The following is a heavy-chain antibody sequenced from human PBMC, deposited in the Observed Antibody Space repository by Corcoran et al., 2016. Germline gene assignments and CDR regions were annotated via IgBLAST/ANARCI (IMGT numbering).Heavy chain of an antibody. CDR1: GYSISSGYY. D-gene: IGHD1-26*01. V-gene: IGHV4-38-2*02. CDR3: ARWDEAPPGCDP. Sequence: QVQLQESGPGLVKPSETLSLTCTVSGYSISSGYYWGWIRQPPGKGLEWIGSIYHSGSTYYNPSLKSRVTISVDTSKNQFSLKLSSVTAADTAVYYCARWDEAPPGCDPWGQGTLVTVSS. CDR2: IYHSGST. J-gene: IGHJ5*02.